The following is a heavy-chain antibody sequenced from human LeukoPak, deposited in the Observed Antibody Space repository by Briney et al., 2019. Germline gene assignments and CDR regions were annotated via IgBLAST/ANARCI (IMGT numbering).Heavy chain of an antibody. CDR1: GSTFDDYA. CDR2: ISWNSGSI. V-gene: IGHV3-9*01. CDR3: ARVATGDAFDI. D-gene: IGHD4-17*01. J-gene: IGHJ3*02. Sequence: PGRSLRLSCAASGSTFDDYAMHWVRQAPGKGLEWVSGISWNSGSIGYADSVKGRFTISRDNAKNTLYLQMNSLRAEDTAVYYCARVATGDAFDIWGQGTMVTVSS.